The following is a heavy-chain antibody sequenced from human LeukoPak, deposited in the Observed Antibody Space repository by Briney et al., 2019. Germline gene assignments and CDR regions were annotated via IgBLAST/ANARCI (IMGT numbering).Heavy chain of an antibody. Sequence: PGGSLRLSCAASGFTFSSYWIHWVRQAPGKGLVWVSHINSDGSSATYADSVKGRLTISRDNAKNTEYLEMNSLRAEDTAVYYCARGGVGCFDYWGQGALVTVSS. CDR2: INSDGSSA. V-gene: IGHV3-74*01. CDR3: ARGGVGCFDY. D-gene: IGHD3-10*01. CDR1: GFTFSSYW. J-gene: IGHJ4*02.